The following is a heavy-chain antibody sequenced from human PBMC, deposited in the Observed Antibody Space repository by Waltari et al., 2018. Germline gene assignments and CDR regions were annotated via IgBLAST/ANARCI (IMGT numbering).Heavy chain of an antibody. CDR3: ARDGVTMVQGVIDMAGYFDY. V-gene: IGHV2-70*04. D-gene: IGHD3-10*01. CDR2: IDWDDDK. CDR1: GFPLSTSGMR. Sequence: QVTLKESGPALVKPTQTLTLTCTFSGFPLSTSGMRVSWIRQPPGKALEWLARIDWDDDKFYSTSLKTRLTISKDTSKNQVVLTMTNMDPVDTATYYCARDGVTMVQGVIDMAGYFDYWGQGTLVTVSS. J-gene: IGHJ4*02.